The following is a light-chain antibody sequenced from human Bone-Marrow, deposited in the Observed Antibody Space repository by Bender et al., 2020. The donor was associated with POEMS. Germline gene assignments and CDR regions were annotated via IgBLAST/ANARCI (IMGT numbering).Light chain of an antibody. V-gene: IGLV1-40*01. CDR1: SSNIGAPYD. J-gene: IGLJ2*01. CDR3: QSSDRSLTGSV. CDR2: GNS. Sequence: QSVLTQPPSVSGAPGQRVTISCTGNSSNIGAPYDVHWYQQLPGTAPKLLIYGNSNRPSGVPDRFSGSTSGTSASLAITGLQAEDEADYYCQSSDRSLTGSVFGGGTKLTVL.